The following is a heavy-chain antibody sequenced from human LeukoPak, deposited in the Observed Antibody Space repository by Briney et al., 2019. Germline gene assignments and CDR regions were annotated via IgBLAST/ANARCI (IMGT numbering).Heavy chain of an antibody. CDR3: VRRGFCGGGTCNRNFEF. Sequence: GGSLRLSCAASGFTFSNYNMNWVRQAPGKGLEWVSIITSSSSYIYYADSVKGRFTISRDNSKNTLHLQMNSLSAEDTALYYCVRRGFCGGGTCNRNFEFWGQGTLVTVSS. CDR1: GFTFSNYN. J-gene: IGHJ4*02. D-gene: IGHD2-15*01. CDR2: ITSSSSYI. V-gene: IGHV3-21*04.